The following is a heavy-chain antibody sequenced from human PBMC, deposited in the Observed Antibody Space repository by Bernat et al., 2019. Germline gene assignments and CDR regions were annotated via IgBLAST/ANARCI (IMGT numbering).Heavy chain of an antibody. CDR2: INPNSGGT. Sequence: QVQLVQSGAEVKKPGASVKVSCKASGYTFTGYYMHWVRQAPGQGLEWMGRINPNSGGTNHAQKVQGRDTMTRDTSIRTAYMELWRLGSDDTAVDYCERRDGSGTTCGDYWGQGTLVTVSS. CDR1: GYTFTGYY. CDR3: ERRDGSGTTCGDY. V-gene: IGHV1-2*06. J-gene: IGHJ4*02. D-gene: IGHD1-7*01.